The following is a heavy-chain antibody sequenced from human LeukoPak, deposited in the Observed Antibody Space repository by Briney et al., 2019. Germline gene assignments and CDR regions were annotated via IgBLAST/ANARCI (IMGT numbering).Heavy chain of an antibody. Sequence: SETLSLTCTVSGGSLSSYYWSWIRQPAGKGLEWIGRMSTSGSTYYNPSVKSRVTLSVDTSKNQFSLKLSSVTAADTAVYYCARDHRYYGSGSYFNNWGQGTLVTVSS. D-gene: IGHD3-10*01. CDR3: ARDHRYYGSGSYFNN. V-gene: IGHV4-4*07. CDR2: MSTSGST. J-gene: IGHJ4*02. CDR1: GGSLSSYY.